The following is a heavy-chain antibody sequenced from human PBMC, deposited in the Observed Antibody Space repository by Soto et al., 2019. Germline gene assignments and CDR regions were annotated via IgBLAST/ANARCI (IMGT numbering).Heavy chain of an antibody. CDR2: IYYSGST. J-gene: IGHJ4*02. V-gene: IGHV4-59*01. CDR3: ARGAAYYYDSSGYSPVFDY. CDR1: GGSISSYY. Sequence: SETLSLTCTVSGGSISSYYWSWIRQPPGKGLEWIGYIYYSGSTNYNPSLKSRVTISVDTSKNQFSLKLSSVTAADTAVYYCARGAAYYYDSSGYSPVFDYWGQGTLVTVSS. D-gene: IGHD3-22*01.